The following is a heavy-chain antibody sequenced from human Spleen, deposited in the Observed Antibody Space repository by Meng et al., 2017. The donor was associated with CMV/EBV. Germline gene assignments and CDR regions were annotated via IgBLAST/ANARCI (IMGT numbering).Heavy chain of an antibody. CDR3: ARTYGSATWNFDQ. CDR1: GFTFSSYS. V-gene: IGHV3-48*01. D-gene: IGHD3-10*01. CDR2: ISSSSSTR. J-gene: IGHJ4*02. Sequence: GESLKISCAASGFTFSSYSMNWVRQATGKGLEWVSYISSSSSTRYYADSVKGRFTISRDNSKSTLYLQMNSLRPQDTAIYYCARTYGSATWNFDQWGQGTLVTVSS.